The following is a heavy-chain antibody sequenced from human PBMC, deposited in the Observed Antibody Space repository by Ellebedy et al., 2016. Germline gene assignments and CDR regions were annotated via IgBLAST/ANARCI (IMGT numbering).Heavy chain of an antibody. CDR1: GFTFSSYG. D-gene: IGHD2-2*01. Sequence: GGSLRLXXAASGFTFSSYGMHWVRQAPGKGLEWVAVISYDGSNKYYADSVKGRFTISRDNSKNTLYLQMNSLRAEDTAVYYCAKGYCSSTSCYRIFDYWGQGTLVTVSS. CDR2: ISYDGSNK. V-gene: IGHV3-30*18. CDR3: AKGYCSSTSCYRIFDY. J-gene: IGHJ4*02.